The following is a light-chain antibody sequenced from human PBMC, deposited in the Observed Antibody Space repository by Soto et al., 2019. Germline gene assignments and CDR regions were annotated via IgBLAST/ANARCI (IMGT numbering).Light chain of an antibody. CDR1: SSDVGGYNL. CDR2: ESS. J-gene: IGLJ1*01. CDR3: SSHAGSNNYV. Sequence: QSVLTQPASVSGSPGQSITISCTGSSSDVGGYNLVSWYQHHPGQAPKLIIYESSQRPSGVSYRFSGSKSGNTAALTISGLQAEDEADYYCSSHAGSNNYVFGTGTKVTVL. V-gene: IGLV2-23*01.